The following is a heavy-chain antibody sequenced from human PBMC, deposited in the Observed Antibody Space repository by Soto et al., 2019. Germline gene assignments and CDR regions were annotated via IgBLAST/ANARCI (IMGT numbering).Heavy chain of an antibody. Sequence: QVQLQQWGAGLFKPSETLSLTCAVYGGSFSGYYWSWIRQPPGKGLEWIGEINHSGSTNYNPSLKSLVTISVYTSKNQSSLQLSSVTAADTAVYYCARLALRFHGAFDIWGQGTMVTVSS. CDR1: GGSFSGYY. D-gene: IGHD3-3*01. V-gene: IGHV4-34*01. CDR3: ARLALRFHGAFDI. CDR2: INHSGST. J-gene: IGHJ3*02.